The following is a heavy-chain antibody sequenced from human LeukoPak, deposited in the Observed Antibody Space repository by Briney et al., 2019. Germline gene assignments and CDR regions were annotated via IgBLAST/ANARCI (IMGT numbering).Heavy chain of an antibody. CDR1: GDSITSYY. V-gene: IGHV4-59*01. CDR2: IYYGGST. Sequence: SETLSLTCSVSGDSITSYYWSWIRQPPGKGLEWIGHIYYGGSTNYKPSPKSRVTMSVDTSKNQISLKVTSVTAADTAVYYCARRGVMGGFDIWGQGTMVTVSS. D-gene: IGHD3-16*01. CDR3: ARRGVMGGFDI. J-gene: IGHJ3*02.